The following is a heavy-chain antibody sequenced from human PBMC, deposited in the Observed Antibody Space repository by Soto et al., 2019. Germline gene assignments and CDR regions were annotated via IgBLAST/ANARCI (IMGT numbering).Heavy chain of an antibody. Sequence: EVQLVEAGGGLVQPGGSLRLSCAASGFTFSTYFMTWVRQAPGKGLEWVATIKPDGSERGHLDSVKGRFTISGDNAKNILYLEMNALRAEVTAVYFCASNLIWPNLWGQGGLVAVSS. V-gene: IGHV3-7*01. CDR3: ASNLIWPNL. D-gene: IGHD1-7*01. J-gene: IGHJ4*02. CDR2: IKPDGSER. CDR1: GFTFSTYF.